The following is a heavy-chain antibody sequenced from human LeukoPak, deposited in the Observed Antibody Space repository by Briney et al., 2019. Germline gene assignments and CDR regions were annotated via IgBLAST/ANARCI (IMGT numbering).Heavy chain of an antibody. CDR1: GYTFTTSG. Sequence: ASVKVSCKASGYTFTTSGISWVRQAPGQGLEWMGWICAYNGNTNYAQKLQGRVTMTTDTSTSTAYMELRSLRSDDTAVYYCARERYYYDSSANYWGQGTLVTVSS. V-gene: IGHV1-18*01. CDR3: ARERYYYDSSANY. D-gene: IGHD3-22*01. J-gene: IGHJ4*02. CDR2: ICAYNGNT.